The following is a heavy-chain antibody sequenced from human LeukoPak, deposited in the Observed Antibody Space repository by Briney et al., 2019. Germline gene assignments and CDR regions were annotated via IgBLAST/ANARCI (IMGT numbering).Heavy chain of an antibody. CDR1: GFTFSSYS. Sequence: GGSLRLSCAASGFTFSSYSMNWVRQAPGKGLEWVSLISWDGGSTYYADSVKGRFTISRDNSKNSLYLQMNSLRAEDTALYYCAKENYDFWSGMVHWGQGTLVTVSS. CDR2: ISWDGGST. D-gene: IGHD3-3*01. CDR3: AKENYDFWSGMVH. V-gene: IGHV3-43D*03. J-gene: IGHJ4*02.